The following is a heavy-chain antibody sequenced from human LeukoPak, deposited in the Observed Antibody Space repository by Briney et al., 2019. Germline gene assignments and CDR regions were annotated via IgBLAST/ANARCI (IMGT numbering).Heavy chain of an antibody. Sequence: PGGSLRLSCAASGFTFSSYAMSWVRQTPGKGLEWVGRIKQIKNGGTTDYAAPVKDRFTISRDDSINTLYLQMNSLKTEDTAVYYCATGFTSTSHDGYWGQGTLVTVSS. V-gene: IGHV3-15*01. D-gene: IGHD2/OR15-2a*01. CDR3: ATGFTSTSHDGY. CDR1: GFTFSSYA. CDR2: IKQIKNGGTT. J-gene: IGHJ4*02.